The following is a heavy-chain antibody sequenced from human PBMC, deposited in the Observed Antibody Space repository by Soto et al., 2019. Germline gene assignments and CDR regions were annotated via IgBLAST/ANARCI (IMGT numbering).Heavy chain of an antibody. D-gene: IGHD3-10*01. J-gene: IGHJ4*02. CDR3: ARAEFWNYYGSGSQTSPYFDY. V-gene: IGHV1-3*01. CDR1: GYTFTSYA. Sequence: ASVKVSCKASGYTFTSYAMHWVRQAPGQRLEWMGWINAGNGNTKYSQKFQGRVTITRDTSASTAYMELSSLRSEDTAVYYCARAEFWNYYGSGSQTSPYFDYWGQGTLVTVSS. CDR2: INAGNGNT.